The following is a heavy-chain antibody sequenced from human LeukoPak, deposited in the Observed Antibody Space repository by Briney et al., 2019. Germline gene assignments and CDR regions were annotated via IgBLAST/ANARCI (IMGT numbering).Heavy chain of an antibody. CDR3: ARLSGPSGGPVSFFGLDV. V-gene: IGHV4-59*08. D-gene: IGHD6-19*01. CDR2: IYYRGDT. CDR1: GGSMTNYY. Sequence: SETLSLTCSVSGGSMTNYYWSWIRQPPGKGLEWIGHIYYRGDTKYNPSLKSRVTISLDASKQQFSLRLTSVSAADTAAYYCARLSGPSGGPVSFFGLDVWGQGTTVAVSS. J-gene: IGHJ6*02.